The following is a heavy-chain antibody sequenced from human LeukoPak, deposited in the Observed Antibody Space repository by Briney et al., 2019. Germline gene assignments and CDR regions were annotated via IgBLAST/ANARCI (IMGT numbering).Heavy chain of an antibody. D-gene: IGHD3-22*01. V-gene: IGHV3-7*01. CDR2: IQRDASEK. CDR3: AKEDYYDSGGYYLDY. Sequence: GGSLRFSGVASGFPFSSFWMTWFRKPQGKGLEWGATIQRDASEKNYVDTVKGRFTISRDNSKNTLYLQMNSLRAEDTAVYYCAKEDYYDSGGYYLDYWGQGTLVTVSS. J-gene: IGHJ4*02. CDR1: GFPFSSFW.